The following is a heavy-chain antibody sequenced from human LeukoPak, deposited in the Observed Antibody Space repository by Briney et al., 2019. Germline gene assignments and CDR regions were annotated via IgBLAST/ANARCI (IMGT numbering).Heavy chain of an antibody. V-gene: IGHV1-69*13. D-gene: IGHD7-27*01. CDR1: GGTFSSYA. CDR2: IIPIFGTA. J-gene: IGHJ4*02. CDR3: ARDLQDWGSRDPIIFDY. Sequence: SVTVSCTASGGTFSSYAISWVRQAPGQGLEWMGGIIPIFGTANYAQKFQGRVTITADESTSTAYMELSSLRSEDTAVYYCARDLQDWGSRDPIIFDYWGQGTLVTVSS.